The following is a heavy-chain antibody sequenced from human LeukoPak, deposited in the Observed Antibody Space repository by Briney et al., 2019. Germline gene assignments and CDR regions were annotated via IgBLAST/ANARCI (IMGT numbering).Heavy chain of an antibody. Sequence: SETLSLTCAVYGGSFSGYYWSWIRQPPGKGLEWIGEINHSGSTNYNPSLKSRVTISEDTSKNQFSLRRGSGTAGDTAVYYCARGIAPLDYWGQGTLVTVSS. V-gene: IGHV4-34*01. CDR1: GGSFSGYY. CDR3: ARGIAPLDY. J-gene: IGHJ4*02. D-gene: IGHD6-13*01. CDR2: INHSGST.